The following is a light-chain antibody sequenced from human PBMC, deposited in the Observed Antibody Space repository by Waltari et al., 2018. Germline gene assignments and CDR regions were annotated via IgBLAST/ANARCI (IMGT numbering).Light chain of an antibody. V-gene: IGKV3-11*01. J-gene: IGKJ1*01. CDR3: QQYNNWPPWT. CDR2: DAS. Sequence: EIVLTQSPATLSLSPGERATLSCRASQSVSSYLAWYQQKPDQAPRLLIYDASNRATGIPARFSGSGSGTDFTLTISSLEPEDFAVYYCQQYNNWPPWTFGQGTKVEIK. CDR1: QSVSSY.